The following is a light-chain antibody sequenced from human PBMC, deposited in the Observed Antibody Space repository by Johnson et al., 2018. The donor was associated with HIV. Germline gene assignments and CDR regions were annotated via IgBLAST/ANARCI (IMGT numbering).Light chain of an antibody. Sequence: QSVLTQPPSVSAAPGEKVNISCSGSSSNIENDYVSWYQQLPGTAPKLLIYDNNKRPSGIPDRLSGSKSGTSATLGITGLQTGDEADYYCGTWDSSLSASYVVGTGTKVTVL. CDR1: SSNIENDY. V-gene: IGLV1-51*01. J-gene: IGLJ1*01. CDR3: GTWDSSLSASYV. CDR2: DNN.